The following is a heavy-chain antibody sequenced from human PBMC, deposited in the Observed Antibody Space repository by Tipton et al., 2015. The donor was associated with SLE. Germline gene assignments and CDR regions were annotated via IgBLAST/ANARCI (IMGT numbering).Heavy chain of an antibody. D-gene: IGHD1-26*01. CDR3: ARYGTYDGSRYFQH. V-gene: IGHV4-38-2*01. CDR2: IYHSGST. J-gene: IGHJ1*01. CDR1: GYSINSGYY. Sequence: QLVQSGAEVKPSETLSLICDVSGYSINSGYYWGWIRQPPGKGLEWIGSIYHSGSTHYNASLKSRVIIPVDTSKNQFSLRLRSVTAADTAVYYCARYGTYDGSRYFQHWGQGTLVTVSS.